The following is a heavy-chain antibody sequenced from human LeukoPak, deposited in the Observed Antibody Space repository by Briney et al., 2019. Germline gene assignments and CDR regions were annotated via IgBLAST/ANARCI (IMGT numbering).Heavy chain of an antibody. Sequence: SETLSLTCTVSGDSISSSSYYWVWLRQPPGKGLEWIATIHYTGSTYYNPSLKSRVTISVDTSKNQFSLKLSSVTAADTAVYYCARGPSSWYYFDYWGQGTLVTVSS. CDR2: IHYTGST. V-gene: IGHV4-39*07. J-gene: IGHJ4*02. CDR3: ARGPSSWYYFDY. CDR1: GDSISSSSYY. D-gene: IGHD6-19*01.